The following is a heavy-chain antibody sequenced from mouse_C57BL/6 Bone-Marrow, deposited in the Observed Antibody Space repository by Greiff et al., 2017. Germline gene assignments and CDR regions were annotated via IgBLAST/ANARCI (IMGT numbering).Heavy chain of an antibody. CDR2: IYPGSGST. D-gene: IGHD1-1*01. V-gene: IGHV1-55*01. CDR3: ARSDYYGSSYWFAY. CDR1: GYTFTSYW. Sequence: VQLQQPGAELVKPGASVTMSCKASGYTFTSYWLTWVKQRPGQGLEWIGDIYPGSGSTNYNEKFKSKATLTVDTSSRTAYMQLSSLTSEVSAVYYCARSDYYGSSYWFAYWGQGTLVTVSA. J-gene: IGHJ3*01.